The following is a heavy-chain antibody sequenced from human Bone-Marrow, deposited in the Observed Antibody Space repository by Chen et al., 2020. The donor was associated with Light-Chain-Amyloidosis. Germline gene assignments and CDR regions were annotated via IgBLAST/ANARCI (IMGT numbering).Heavy chain of an antibody. V-gene: IGHV4-59*01. J-gene: IGHJ4*02. CDR2: IYHSGST. D-gene: IGHD3-22*01. Sequence: VQLQVSGLGLVTPSETLSPTCSVSGGSFTSYHWSWIRQPPGTGLEWIVYIYHSGSTNYNPSLKSRGTISIEKSKNQFCLNLRSVAEADTAVYYCAGHYYDSNAYYTFDYWGQGALVTDSS. CDR1: GGSFTSYH. CDR3: AGHYYDSNAYYTFDY.